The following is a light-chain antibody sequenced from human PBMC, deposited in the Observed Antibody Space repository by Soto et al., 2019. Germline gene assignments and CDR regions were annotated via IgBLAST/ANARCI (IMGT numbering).Light chain of an antibody. Sequence: QSVLTQPPSVSGAPGQRVTISCTGSSSNIGAGYDVHWYQRLPGTAPKVLIYGNNNRPSGVPDRFSGSKSGTSASLAITGLQAEDASDYSCQSYDSSLSGAYVFGSGAKLTVL. CDR1: SSNIGAGYD. CDR2: GNN. V-gene: IGLV1-40*01. CDR3: QSYDSSLSGAYV. J-gene: IGLJ1*01.